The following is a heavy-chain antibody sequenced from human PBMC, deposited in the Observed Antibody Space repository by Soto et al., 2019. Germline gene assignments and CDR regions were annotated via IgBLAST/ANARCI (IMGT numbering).Heavy chain of an antibody. J-gene: IGHJ4*02. CDR2: IIPILGIA. CDR3: ARGSVRYDDY. V-gene: IGHV1-69*02. Sequence: QVQLVQSGAEVKKPGSSVKVSCKASGGTFSSYTISWVRQAPEQGLEWMGRIIPILGIANYAQKFQGRVTITADKSTSTSYMELSSMRSEDTAVYYCARGSVRYDDYWGQGTLVTVSS. D-gene: IGHD3-9*01. CDR1: GGTFSSYT.